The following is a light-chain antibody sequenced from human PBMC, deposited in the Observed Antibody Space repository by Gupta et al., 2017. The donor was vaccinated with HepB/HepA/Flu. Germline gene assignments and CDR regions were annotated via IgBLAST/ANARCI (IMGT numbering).Light chain of an antibody. Sequence: QSVLTHPPSASATPGQRVTITCSGSSPNIGGNYVCWYQHLPGTAPKLLIYWNNQGTSGVTDRFSGSTSGTSASLFISGLRYEDEGDYYYAAWDDSMSSYVVFGAGTKLTVL. V-gene: IGLV1-47*01. J-gene: IGLJ2*01. CDR3: AAWDDSMSSYVV. CDR1: SPNIGGNY. CDR2: WNN.